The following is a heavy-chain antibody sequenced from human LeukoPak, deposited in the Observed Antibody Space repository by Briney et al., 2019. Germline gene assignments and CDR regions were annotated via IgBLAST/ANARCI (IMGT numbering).Heavy chain of an antibody. J-gene: IGHJ6*02. CDR1: GFTFSDHY. CDR2: ISHDGSKK. V-gene: IGHV3-30*18. CDR3: AKRNYYYGLDV. Sequence: GGSLRLSCAVSGFTFSDHYMHWVRQAPGKGLESVAIISHDGSKKYYAESVKGRFTISRDNSKNTLSLQMDSLRADDTALYYCAKRNYYYGLDVWGQGTTVTVS.